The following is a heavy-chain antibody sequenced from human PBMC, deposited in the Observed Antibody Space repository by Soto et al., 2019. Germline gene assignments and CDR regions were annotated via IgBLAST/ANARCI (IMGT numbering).Heavy chain of an antibody. V-gene: IGHV1-24*01. CDR1: GYTLTELS. J-gene: IGHJ4*02. CDR2: FDPEDGET. D-gene: IGHD3-22*01. Sequence: ASVKVSCKVSGYTLTELSMHWVRQAPGKGLEWMGGFDPEDGETIYAQKFQGRVTMTADTSTSTAYMELRSLRSDDTAVYYCARTTAYETSGYYYHTYWGQGTQVTVSS. CDR3: ARTTAYETSGYYYHTY.